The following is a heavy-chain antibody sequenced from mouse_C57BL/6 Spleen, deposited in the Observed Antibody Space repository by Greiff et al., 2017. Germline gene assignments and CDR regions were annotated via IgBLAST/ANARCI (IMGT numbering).Heavy chain of an antibody. CDR2: IRLKSDNYAT. CDR3: TTTVVATDFDY. J-gene: IGHJ2*01. Sequence: EVKLVESGGGLVQPGGSMKLSCVASGFTFSNYWMNWVRQSPEKGLEWVAQIRLKSDNYATHYAESVKGRFTISRDDSKSSVYLQMNNLRAETTGIYYGTTTVVATDFDYGGQGTTLTVSS. D-gene: IGHD1-1*01. V-gene: IGHV6-3*01. CDR1: GFTFSNYW.